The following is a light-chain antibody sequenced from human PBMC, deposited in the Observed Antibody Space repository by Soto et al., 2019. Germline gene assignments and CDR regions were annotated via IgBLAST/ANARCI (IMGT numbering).Light chain of an antibody. CDR2: GAS. CDR1: QSVSSN. Sequence: EIVMTQSPATLSVSPGERATLSCRTRQSVSSNLAWYQQKPGQAPRLLIYGASTWATGISARFSGSGSGTEFTFTISSLQSEDFAVYYCQQYNNWPRTFGQGTKVDIK. J-gene: IGKJ1*01. CDR3: QQYNNWPRT. V-gene: IGKV3-15*01.